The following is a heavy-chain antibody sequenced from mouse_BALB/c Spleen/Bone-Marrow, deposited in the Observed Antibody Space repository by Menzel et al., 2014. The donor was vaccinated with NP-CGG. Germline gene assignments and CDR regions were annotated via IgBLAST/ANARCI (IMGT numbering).Heavy chain of an antibody. V-gene: IGHV5-4*02. CDR1: GFTFSDYY. CDR2: ISDGGTYT. Sequence: DVQLVESGGGLVKPGGSLKLSCAASGFTFSDYYMYWVRQTPEKRLEWVATISDGGTYTYYSDSVKGRFTISRDNARNNLYLQMSSLKSEDTAMYYCARDKGGYYVGGFAYWGQGTLVTVSA. CDR3: ARDKGGYYVGGFAY. D-gene: IGHD2-3*01. J-gene: IGHJ3*01.